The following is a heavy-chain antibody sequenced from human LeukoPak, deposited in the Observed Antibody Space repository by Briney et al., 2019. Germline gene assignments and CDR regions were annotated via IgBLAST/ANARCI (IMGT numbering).Heavy chain of an antibody. J-gene: IGHJ4*02. V-gene: IGHV4-59*08. Sequence: SETLSLTCTVSGGSISSYYWSWIRQPPGKGLEWIGYIYYSGSTNYNPSLKSRVTISVDTSKNQFSLKLSSVTAADTAVYYCARHGGYSNSLVIDYWGQGTLVTVSS. CDR2: IYYSGST. CDR1: GGSISSYY. CDR3: ARHGGYSNSLVIDY. D-gene: IGHD6-6*01.